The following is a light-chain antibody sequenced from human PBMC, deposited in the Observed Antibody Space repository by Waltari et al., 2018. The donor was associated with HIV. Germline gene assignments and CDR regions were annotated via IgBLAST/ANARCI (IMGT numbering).Light chain of an antibody. J-gene: IGKJ5*01. CDR3: QQYNNWWIT. Sequence: EIVMRQSPGTLSVSPGESALLSCRASQTIRSNLAWYHQKAGQAPRLLIHGVSSRATGVPDRFSGNGSETDFTLTINRLQTEDFGVYYCQQYNNWWITFGQGTRLEI. V-gene: IGKV3-15*01. CDR1: QTIRSN. CDR2: GVS.